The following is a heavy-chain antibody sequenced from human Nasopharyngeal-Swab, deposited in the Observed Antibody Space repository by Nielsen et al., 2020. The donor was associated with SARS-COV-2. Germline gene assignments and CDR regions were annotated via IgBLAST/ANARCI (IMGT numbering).Heavy chain of an antibody. Sequence: SETLSLTCPVSGGSISRYYWSWIRQPPGKGLEWIGYFYNSIYDSGSTNYNPSLKSRVTISVDTSKNQFSLKLSSVTAADTAVYYCAGSEDSGTYRTIDYWGQGTLVTVSS. J-gene: IGHJ4*02. CDR3: AGSEDSGTYRTIDY. D-gene: IGHD1-26*01. CDR1: GGSISRYY. CDR2: FYNSIYDSGST. V-gene: IGHV4-59*01.